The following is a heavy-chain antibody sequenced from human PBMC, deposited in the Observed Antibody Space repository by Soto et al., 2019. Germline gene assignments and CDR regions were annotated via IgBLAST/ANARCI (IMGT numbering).Heavy chain of an antibody. CDR1: GGSISSGDYY. J-gene: IGHJ6*02. Sequence: SETLSLTCTVSGGSISSGDYYWSWIRQPPGKGLEWIGYIYYSGSTYYNPSLKSRITITPDTPKNAVSMRLTSVTPADTAVYYCARITVSAGPRYYAMDVWGQGTPVTVSS. V-gene: IGHV4-30-4*01. CDR3: ARITVSAGPRYYAMDV. CDR2: IYYSGST. D-gene: IGHD6-19*01.